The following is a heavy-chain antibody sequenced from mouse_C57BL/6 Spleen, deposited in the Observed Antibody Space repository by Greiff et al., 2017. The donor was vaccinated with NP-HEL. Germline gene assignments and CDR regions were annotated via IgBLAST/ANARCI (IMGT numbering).Heavy chain of an antibody. CDR1: GYTFTSYW. CDR2: IDPSDSYT. J-gene: IGHJ2*01. D-gene: IGHD2-3*01. Sequence: VQLQQPGAELVRPGTSVKLSCKASGYTFTSYWMHWVKQRPGQGLEWIGVIDPSDSYTNYNQKFKGKATLTVDTSSSTAYMQLSSLTSEDSAVYYCARYDGYYGYYFDYWGQGTTLTVSS. V-gene: IGHV1-59*01. CDR3: ARYDGYYGYYFDY.